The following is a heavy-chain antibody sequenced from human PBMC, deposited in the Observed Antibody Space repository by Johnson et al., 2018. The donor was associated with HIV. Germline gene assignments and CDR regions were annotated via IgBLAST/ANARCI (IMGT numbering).Heavy chain of an antibody. CDR3: ARGGAYCGGDCNAFDI. J-gene: IGHJ3*02. Sequence: VQLVESGGGVVRPGGSLRLSCAASGFTFDDYGMSWVRQAPGKGLEWVSGINWNGGSTGYADSVKGRFTISRDNSKNTLYLQMNSLRAEDTAVYYCARGGAYCGGDCNAFDIWGQGTMVTVSS. CDR2: INWNGGST. CDR1: GFTFDDYG. V-gene: IGHV3-20*04. D-gene: IGHD2-21*02.